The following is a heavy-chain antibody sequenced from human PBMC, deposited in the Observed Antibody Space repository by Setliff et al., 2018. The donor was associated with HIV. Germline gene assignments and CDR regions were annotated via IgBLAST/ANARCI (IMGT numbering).Heavy chain of an antibody. CDR1: GGSISGYY. CDR2: IYTSGRT. Sequence: SETRSLTCTVSGGSISGYYWSWIRQPPGTGLEWIGYIYTSGRTNYNPSLKNRGTISVDTSKNTFSLKLSSVAAADTAVYYCAICGGDCYSLDYWGQGTLVTVSS. J-gene: IGHJ4*02. D-gene: IGHD2-21*02. V-gene: IGHV4-4*08. CDR3: AICGGDCYSLDY.